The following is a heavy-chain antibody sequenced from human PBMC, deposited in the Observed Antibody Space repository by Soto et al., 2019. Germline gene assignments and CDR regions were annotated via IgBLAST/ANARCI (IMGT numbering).Heavy chain of an antibody. V-gene: IGHV1-18*04. CDR1: GYTFTSYG. CDR3: ARDRVTYYYDSSGYRYDY. J-gene: IGHJ4*02. CDR2: ISAYNGNT. Sequence: QVQLVQSGAEVKKPGASVKVSCKASGYTFTSYGISWVRQAPGQGLEWLGWISAYNGNTNYAQKLQGRVTMTTDTATSTAYMELRSLRSDDTAVYYCARDRVTYYYDSSGYRYDYWGQGTLVTVSS. D-gene: IGHD3-22*01.